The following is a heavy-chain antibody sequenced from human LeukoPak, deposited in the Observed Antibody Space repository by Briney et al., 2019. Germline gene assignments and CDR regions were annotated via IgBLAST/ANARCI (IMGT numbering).Heavy chain of an antibody. J-gene: IGHJ4*02. D-gene: IGHD2/OR15-2a*01. CDR3: VSFYETY. Sequence: SGGSLRLSCAASGFTFSSYWMSWVRQAPGKGLEWVANIKQDGSEKYYVDSVKGRFTISKDNAKNTVYLQMNSLRAEDTAVYYCVSFYETYWGRGTLVTVSS. CDR2: IKQDGSEK. V-gene: IGHV3-7*01. CDR1: GFTFSSYW.